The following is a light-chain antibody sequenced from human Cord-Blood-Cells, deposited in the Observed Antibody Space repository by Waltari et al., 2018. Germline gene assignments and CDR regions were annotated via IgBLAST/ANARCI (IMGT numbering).Light chain of an antibody. CDR2: GAS. J-gene: IGKJ1*01. Sequence: EIVMTQSPATLSVSPGERATPSCRASQSVSSNLAWYQQKPGQAPRLLIYGASTRATGIPARFSGSGSGTEFTLTISSLQSEDFAVYYCQQYNNWPPGVRGAFGQGTKVEIK. CDR1: QSVSSN. CDR3: QQYNNWPPGVRGA. V-gene: IGKV3-15*01.